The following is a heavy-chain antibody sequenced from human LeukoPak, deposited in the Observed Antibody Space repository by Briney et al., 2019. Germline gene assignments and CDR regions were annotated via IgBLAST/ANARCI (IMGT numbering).Heavy chain of an antibody. CDR3: AKDRGYGDLDY. Sequence: GGSLRLSCAASGFTFSSYGMHWVRQAPGKGLEWVAVISYDGSNKYYADSVMGRFTISRDNSKNTLYLQMNSLRAEDTAVYYCAKDRGYGDLDYWGQGTLVTVSS. J-gene: IGHJ4*02. CDR1: GFTFSSYG. CDR2: ISYDGSNK. V-gene: IGHV3-30*18. D-gene: IGHD4-17*01.